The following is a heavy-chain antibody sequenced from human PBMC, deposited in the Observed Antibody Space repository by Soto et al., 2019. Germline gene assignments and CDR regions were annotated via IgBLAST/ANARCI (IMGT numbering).Heavy chain of an antibody. CDR1: GFTFSSYA. Sequence: EVQLLESGGGLVQPGGTLILSCAASGFTFSSYAMNWVHQAPGKGLEWVSAISGNGGSTYYADSVKGRFIIPRDSSKNTLYLQMNSLRAEDTAIYYCGRGVNTATTGSDYWGQGTLVTVSS. CDR3: GRGVNTATTGSDY. J-gene: IGHJ4*01. D-gene: IGHD1-26*01. CDR2: ISGNGGST. V-gene: IGHV3-23*01.